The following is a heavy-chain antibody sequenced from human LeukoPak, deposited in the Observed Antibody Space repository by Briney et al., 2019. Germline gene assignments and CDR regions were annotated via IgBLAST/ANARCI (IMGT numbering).Heavy chain of an antibody. Sequence: GGSLRLSCAASGITFSSYGMHWVRQAPGKGLEWVAFIWSGGSNKYYADSVKGRITTSRDNSRNMLYMQMNILSADDTAVYYCERRGILDKAAAVDVWGKGTTVTVSS. CDR2: IWSGGSNK. CDR3: ERRGILDKAAAVDV. V-gene: IGHV3-33*01. J-gene: IGHJ6*04. D-gene: IGHD6-13*01. CDR1: GITFSSYG.